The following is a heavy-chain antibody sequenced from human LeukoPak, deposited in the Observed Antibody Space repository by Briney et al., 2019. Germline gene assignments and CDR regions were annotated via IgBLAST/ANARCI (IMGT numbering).Heavy chain of an antibody. D-gene: IGHD3-3*01. CDR3: ARQSAITIYGY. V-gene: IGHV4-61*02. Sequence: SETLSLTCTVSGGSISSGSYYWSRIRQPAGKGLEWIGRIYTSGSTNYNPSLKSRVTISVDTSKNQFSLKLSSVTAADTAVYYCARQSAITIYGYWGQGTLVTVSS. CDR1: GGSISSGSYY. CDR2: IYTSGST. J-gene: IGHJ4*02.